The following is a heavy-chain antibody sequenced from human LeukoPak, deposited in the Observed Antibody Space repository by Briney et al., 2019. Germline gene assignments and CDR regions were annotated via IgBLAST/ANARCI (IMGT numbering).Heavy chain of an antibody. J-gene: IGHJ3*02. D-gene: IGHD5-24*01. CDR2: IYYSGST. CDR3: ARDFDGESAWRWLQFAALDM. CDR1: GGSISSYY. V-gene: IGHV4-59*12. Sequence: PSETLSLTCTVSGGSISSYYWSWIRQPPGKGLEWVGYIYYSGSTNYNPSLKSRVTMSVDTSKNQFSLKLSSVTAADTAVYYCARDFDGESAWRWLQFAALDMWGQGTMVTVSS.